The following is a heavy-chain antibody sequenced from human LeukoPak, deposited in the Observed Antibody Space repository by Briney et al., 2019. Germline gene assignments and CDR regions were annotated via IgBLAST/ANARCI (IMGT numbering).Heavy chain of an antibody. CDR2: ISYDGSNK. CDR1: GFTFSSYS. D-gene: IGHD3-22*01. CDR3: ARAPYDSSGYPRFDP. Sequence: GGSLRLSCAASGFTFSSYSMNWVRQAPGKGLEWVAVISYDGSNKYYADSVKGRFTISRDNSKNTLYLQMNSLRAEDTAVYYCARAPYDSSGYPRFDPWGQGTLVTVSS. J-gene: IGHJ5*02. V-gene: IGHV3-30*03.